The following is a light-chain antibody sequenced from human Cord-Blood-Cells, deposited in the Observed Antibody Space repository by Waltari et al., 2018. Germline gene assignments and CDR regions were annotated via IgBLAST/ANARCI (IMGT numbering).Light chain of an antibody. Sequence: QSVLTQPPSASGTPGQRVTISCSGRSSNIGSNTVNWYQQLPGTAPKLLSYSNNQRPSGVPDRFSSSKSGTSASLAISGIQSEDEADYYCAAWDDSLNGVVFGGGTKLTV. CDR2: SNN. CDR3: AAWDDSLNGVV. CDR1: SSNIGSNT. V-gene: IGLV1-44*01. J-gene: IGLJ2*01.